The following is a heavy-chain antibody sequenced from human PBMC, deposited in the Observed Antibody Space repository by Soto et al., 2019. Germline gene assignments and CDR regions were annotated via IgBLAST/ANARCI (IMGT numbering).Heavy chain of an antibody. V-gene: IGHV3-23*01. CDR2: ISGSGGST. D-gene: IGHD3-10*01. J-gene: IGHJ6*03. CDR1: GFTFSSYA. CDR3: AKRGLPPRLTTTMVRGLNRPYYMDV. Sequence: GGSLRLSCAASGFTFSSYAMSWVRQAPGKGLEWVSAISGSGGSTYYADSVKGRFTISRDNSKNTLYLQMNSLRAEDTAVYYCAKRGLPPRLTTTMVRGLNRPYYMDVWGKGTTVTVSS.